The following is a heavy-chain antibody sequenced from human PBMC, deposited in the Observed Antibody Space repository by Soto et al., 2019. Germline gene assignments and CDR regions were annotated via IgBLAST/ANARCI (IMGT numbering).Heavy chain of an antibody. V-gene: IGHV3-48*01. D-gene: IGHD3-22*01. J-gene: IGHJ3*02. CDR3: AGLTYYYDSSGYYNRDDAFDI. CDR2: ISSSSSTI. Sequence: EVQLVESGGGLVQPGGSLRLSCAASGFTFSSYSMNWVRQAPGKGLEWVSYISSSSSTIYYADSVKGRFTISRDNAKNSLYLQMNGLRAEDTAVYYCAGLTYYYDSSGYYNRDDAFDIWGQGTMVTVSS. CDR1: GFTFSSYS.